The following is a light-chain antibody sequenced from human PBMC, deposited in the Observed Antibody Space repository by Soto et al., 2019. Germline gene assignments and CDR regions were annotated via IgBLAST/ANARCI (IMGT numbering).Light chain of an antibody. CDR1: QNVYNN. V-gene: IGKV3D-15*01. CDR3: QQYTSCPLT. Sequence: EVVMTQSPATLSVSPGERATLSCRTSQNVYNNLAWYLQKPGQAPRLLISAASTRATGIPARFSGSGSGTEFTLTINSLQSEDFAVYYCQQYTSCPLTFGGGTKVEIK. J-gene: IGKJ4*01. CDR2: AAS.